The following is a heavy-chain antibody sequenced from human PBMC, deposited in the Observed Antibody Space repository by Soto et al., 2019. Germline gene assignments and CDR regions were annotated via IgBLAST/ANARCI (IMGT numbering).Heavy chain of an antibody. CDR1: GFTFSSYA. D-gene: IGHD4-4*01. J-gene: IGHJ4*02. V-gene: IGHV3-23*01. Sequence: GGSLRLSCAASGFTFSSYAMSWVRQAPGKGLEWVSAISGSGGSTYYADSVKGRFTISRDNSKNTLYLQMNSLRAEDTAVYYCATDLDDYSNPGGGYWGQGTLVTVSS. CDR2: ISGSGGST. CDR3: ATDLDDYSNPGGGY.